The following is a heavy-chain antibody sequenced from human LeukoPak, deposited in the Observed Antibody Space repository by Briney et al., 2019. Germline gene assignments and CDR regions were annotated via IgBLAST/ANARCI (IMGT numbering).Heavy chain of an antibody. CDR2: MNPNSGNT. J-gene: IGHJ3*01. Sequence: RASVTVSCKASGYTFTSYDINWVRQATGQGLEWMGWMNPNSGNTGYAQKFQGRVTITRNTSISTAYLQWSSLKASDTAIYYCVRLSRNSVSFDTFDLWGQGTMVTVSS. D-gene: IGHD5/OR15-5a*01. CDR3: VRLSRNSVSFDTFDL. V-gene: IGHV1-8*03. CDR1: GYTFTSYD.